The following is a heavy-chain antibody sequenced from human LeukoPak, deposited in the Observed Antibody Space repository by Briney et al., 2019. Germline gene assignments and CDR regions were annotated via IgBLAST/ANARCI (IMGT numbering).Heavy chain of an antibody. D-gene: IGHD2-15*01. CDR1: GGSISSGGYS. J-gene: IGHJ5*02. CDR3: ARDHGYCSGGSCRNNWFDP. CDR2: IYYSGST. V-gene: IGHV4-61*08. Sequence: SETLSLTCAVSGGSISSGGYSWSWIRQPPGKGLEWIGYIYYSGSTNYNPSLKSRVTISVDTSKNQFSLKLSSVTAADTAVYYCARDHGYCSGGSCRNNWFDPWGQGTLVTVSS.